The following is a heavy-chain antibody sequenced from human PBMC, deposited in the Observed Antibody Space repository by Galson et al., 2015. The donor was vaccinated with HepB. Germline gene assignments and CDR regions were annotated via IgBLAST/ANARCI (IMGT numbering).Heavy chain of an antibody. CDR1: GGTFSSYA. Sequence: SVKVSCKASGGTFSSYAISWVRQAPGQGLEWMGGIIPIFGTANYAQKFQGRVTITADKSTSTAYMELSSLRSEDTAVYYCVRTVGPVYGSSEGVYWFDPWGQGTLVTVSS. J-gene: IGHJ5*02. D-gene: IGHD6-6*01. CDR3: VRTVGPVYGSSEGVYWFDP. CDR2: IIPIFGTA. V-gene: IGHV1-69*06.